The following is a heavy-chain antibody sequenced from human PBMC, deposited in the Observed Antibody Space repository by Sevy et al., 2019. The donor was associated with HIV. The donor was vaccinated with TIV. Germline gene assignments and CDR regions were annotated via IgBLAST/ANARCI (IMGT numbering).Heavy chain of an antibody. Sequence: ASVKVSCKASGYTITSYGISWVRQAPGQGLEWMGWISAYNGNTNYAQKLQGRVTMTTDTSTSTAYMELRSLRSDDTAVYYCARDLSSSSWSEYFQHWGQGTLVTVSS. V-gene: IGHV1-18*01. J-gene: IGHJ1*01. CDR2: ISAYNGNT. D-gene: IGHD6-13*01. CDR3: ARDLSSSSWSEYFQH. CDR1: GYTITSYG.